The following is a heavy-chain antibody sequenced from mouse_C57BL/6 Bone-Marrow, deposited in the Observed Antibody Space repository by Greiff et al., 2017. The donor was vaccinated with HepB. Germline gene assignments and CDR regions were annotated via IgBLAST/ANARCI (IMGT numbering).Heavy chain of an antibody. J-gene: IGHJ3*01. CDR3: ARYDLAWFAY. D-gene: IGHD2-3*01. V-gene: IGHV3-6*01. Sequence: EVKLEESGPGLVKPSQSLSLTCSVTGYSITSGYYWNWIRQFPGNKLEWMGYISYDGSNNYNPSLKNRISITRDTSKNQFFLKLNSVTTEETATYYCARYDLAWFAYWGQGTLVTVSA. CDR1: GYSITSGYY. CDR2: ISYDGSN.